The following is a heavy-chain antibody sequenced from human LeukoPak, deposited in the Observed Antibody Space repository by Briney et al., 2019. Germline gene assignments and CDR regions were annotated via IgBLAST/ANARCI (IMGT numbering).Heavy chain of an antibody. CDR3: ARGRGNFYGDYRMVFDY. V-gene: IGHV1-46*01. CDR2: INPSGGST. D-gene: IGHD4-17*01. J-gene: IGHJ4*02. Sequence: EASVKVSCKASGYTFTSYYMHWVRQPPGQGLEWMGIINPSGGSTSYAQKFQGRVTMTRDMSTSTVYLELSSLRSEDTAVYYCARGRGNFYGDYRMVFDYWGQGTLVTVSS. CDR1: GYTFTSYY.